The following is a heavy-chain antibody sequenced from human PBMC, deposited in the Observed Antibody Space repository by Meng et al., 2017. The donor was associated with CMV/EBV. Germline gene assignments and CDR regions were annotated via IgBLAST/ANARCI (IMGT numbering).Heavy chain of an antibody. CDR3: ARGNGVAHDY. J-gene: IGHJ4*02. D-gene: IGHD3-3*01. V-gene: IGHV1-3*01. CDR1: GYTFTGYG. CDR2: INAGDGNR. Sequence: QVQLVQSGAEVKKPGASCKVSCKASGYTFTGYGIHWVRQAPGQRLEWMGWINAGDGNRKYSQKFQDRVTITRDTSASTAYMELSSLRSEDTAVYYCARGNGVAHDYWGQGTLVTVSS.